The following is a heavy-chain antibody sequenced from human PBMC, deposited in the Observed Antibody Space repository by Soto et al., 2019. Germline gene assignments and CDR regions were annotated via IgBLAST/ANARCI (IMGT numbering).Heavy chain of an antibody. J-gene: IGHJ6*02. CDR1: GITFSSYA. V-gene: IGHV3-30-3*01. Sequence: QVQLVESGGGVVQPGRSLRLSCAASGITFSSYAVHWVRQAPGKGLEWVALISYDGSNKYYADSVKGRFTISRDNSKNTLYLQMNSLRAEDTAVYYCARWREGYGMDVWGQGTTVTVSS. CDR3: ARWREGYGMDV. CDR2: ISYDGSNK.